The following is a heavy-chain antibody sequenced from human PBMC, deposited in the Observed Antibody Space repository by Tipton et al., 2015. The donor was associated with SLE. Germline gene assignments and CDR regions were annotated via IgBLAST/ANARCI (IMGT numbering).Heavy chain of an antibody. J-gene: IGHJ6*03. CDR2: IYFSGGT. V-gene: IGHV4-59*03. Sequence: TLSLTCAVSGGSISSHFWSWIRQSPGMGLEWIGSIYFSGGTNYNPSLKSRVTISVDTSKNQFSLNLRSVTAADTAVYYCEGAATGTNYYMDVWGKGTTVTVSS. CDR3: EGAATGTNYYMDV. D-gene: IGHD4-17*01. CDR1: GGSISSHF.